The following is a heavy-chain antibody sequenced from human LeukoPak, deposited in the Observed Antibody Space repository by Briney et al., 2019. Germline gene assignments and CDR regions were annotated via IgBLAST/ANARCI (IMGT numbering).Heavy chain of an antibody. CDR3: ATVRGCGGDCYYLDY. V-gene: IGHV3-74*01. CDR2: IETDGSST. J-gene: IGHJ4*02. CDR1: GFTFSSYW. D-gene: IGHD2-21*02. Sequence: GGSLRLFCAASGFTFSSYWMHWVRQVPGKGLLWVARIETDGSSTAYADSVKGRFTISRDNAKNTLYLQMNSLRAEDTAVYYCATVRGCGGDCYYLDYWGQGTLVTVSS.